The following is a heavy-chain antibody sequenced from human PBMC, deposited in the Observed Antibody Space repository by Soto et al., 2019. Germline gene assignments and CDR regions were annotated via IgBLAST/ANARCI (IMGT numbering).Heavy chain of an antibody. CDR1: GFTFSSYS. CDR3: ARHPERIAEIGWFEP. V-gene: IGHV3-48*01. J-gene: IGHJ5*02. D-gene: IGHD6-13*01. CDR2: ISSSSSTI. Sequence: EVQLVESGGGLVKPGGSLRLSCAASGFTFSSYSMNWVRQAPGKGLEWVSYISSSSSTIYYADSVKGRFTISRDNAKNSLYLQMNSLRAEDTSVYYCARHPERIAEIGWFEPWGQGNLVTVSS.